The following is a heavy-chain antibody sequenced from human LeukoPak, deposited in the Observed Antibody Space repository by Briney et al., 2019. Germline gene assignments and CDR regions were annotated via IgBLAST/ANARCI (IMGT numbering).Heavy chain of an antibody. CDR1: GYTFTRYG. D-gene: IGHD1-26*01. V-gene: IGHV1-18*01. CDR2: ISAYNGNT. J-gene: IGHJ4*02. Sequence: GASVKVSCKASGYTFTRYGISWVRQARGQGLEWMGWISAYNGNTNYAQKLQGRVTMTTDTSTSTAYMELRSLRSDDTAVYYCARDAGPYSGSYYELVPFDYRGQGTLVTVSS. CDR3: ARDAGPYSGSYYELVPFDY.